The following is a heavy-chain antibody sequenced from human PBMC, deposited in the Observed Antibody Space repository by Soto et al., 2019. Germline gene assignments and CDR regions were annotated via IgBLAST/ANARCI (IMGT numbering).Heavy chain of an antibody. Sequence: GGSLRLSCTASGFTFRSYSMNWVRQAPGKGLEYISYISLSSSTIYYADSVKGRFTISRHNAENSLFLQMNSLRDADTAVYYCARGLSMDVWGQGTTVTVSS. V-gene: IGHV3-48*02. CDR3: ARGLSMDV. CDR1: GFTFRSYS. D-gene: IGHD3-16*02. J-gene: IGHJ6*02. CDR2: ISLSSSTI.